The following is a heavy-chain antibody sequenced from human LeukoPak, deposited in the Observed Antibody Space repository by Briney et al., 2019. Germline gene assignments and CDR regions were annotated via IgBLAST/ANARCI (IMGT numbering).Heavy chain of an antibody. V-gene: IGHV4-4*09. CDR3: ARHSVGIRTYYFDY. CDR2: IYTSGST. D-gene: IGHD7-27*01. CDR1: GGSISSYY. Sequence: SETLSLTCTVSGGSISSYYWSWIRQPPGKGLKWIGYIYTSGSTNYNPSLKSRVTISVDTSKNQFSLKLNSVTAADTAVYYCARHSVGIRTYYFDYWGQGTLVTVSS. J-gene: IGHJ4*02.